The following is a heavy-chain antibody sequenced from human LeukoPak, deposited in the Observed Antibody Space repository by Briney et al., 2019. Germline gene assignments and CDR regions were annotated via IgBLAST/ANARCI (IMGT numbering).Heavy chain of an antibody. J-gene: IGHJ4*02. CDR3: ASRRGGIVGDY. CDR2: IWYDGSNK. Sequence: GRSLRLSCAAPGFTFSSYGMHWVRQAPGKGLEWVALIWYDGSNKYYADSVKGRFTISRDNSKNTVYLQMNSLRAEDTAVYYCASRRGGIVGDYWGQGTLVTVSS. D-gene: IGHD2-15*01. CDR1: GFTFSSYG. V-gene: IGHV3-33*01.